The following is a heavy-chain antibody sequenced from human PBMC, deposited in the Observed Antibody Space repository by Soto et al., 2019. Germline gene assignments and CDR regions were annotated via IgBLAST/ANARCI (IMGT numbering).Heavy chain of an antibody. CDR3: AKSAPMDAGDKYYYDF. V-gene: IGHV1-69*13. D-gene: IGHD4-17*01. Sequence: SVKVSCKASGGTFSTFGISWARQAPGQGLEWMGGIIPFFGTARYSQKFEDRITITADEPTNTVYMDLRSLTSEDTAIYYCAKSAPMDAGDKYYYDFWGQGALVTVSS. CDR1: GGTFSTFG. CDR2: IIPFFGTA. J-gene: IGHJ4*02.